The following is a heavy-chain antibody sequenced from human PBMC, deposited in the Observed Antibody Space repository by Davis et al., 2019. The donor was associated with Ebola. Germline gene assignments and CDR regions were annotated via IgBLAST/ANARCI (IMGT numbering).Heavy chain of an antibody. J-gene: IGHJ6*02. V-gene: IGHV4-39*07. D-gene: IGHD3-10*01. Sequence: MPSETLSLTCTVSGGSISSTTDYWGWIRQPPGKGLEWLGSIYYSGSTSYNPSLKSRVSISVDTSKNQFSLKLSSVTAADTAVYYCARDRITMVRGVPYYYYGMDVWGQGTTVTVSS. CDR2: IYYSGST. CDR1: GGSISSTTDY. CDR3: ARDRITMVRGVPYYYYGMDV.